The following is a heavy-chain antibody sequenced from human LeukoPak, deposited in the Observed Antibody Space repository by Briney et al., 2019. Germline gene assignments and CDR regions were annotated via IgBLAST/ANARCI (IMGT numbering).Heavy chain of an antibody. Sequence: GGSLRLSCAASGFTLSSYWMHWVRQVPGKGLVWVSRINPDGSTTTYADSVKGRFTISRDNSKNTLYLQMNSLRAEDTAVYYCARYDILTGYLANFDYWGQGTLVTVSS. J-gene: IGHJ4*02. D-gene: IGHD3-9*01. CDR3: ARYDILTGYLANFDY. V-gene: IGHV3-74*01. CDR2: INPDGSTT. CDR1: GFTLSSYW.